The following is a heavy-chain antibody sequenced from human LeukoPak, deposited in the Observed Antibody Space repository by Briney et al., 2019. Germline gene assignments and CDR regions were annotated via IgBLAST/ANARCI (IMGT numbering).Heavy chain of an antibody. CDR2: INHSGSA. Sequence: SETLSLTCGVYGGSFSGYYWSWIRQPPGKGLEWLGEINHSGSANYNPSPNRRVTISVDTSKNQFSLRLSAVTAADTAVYYCARVSRGYYYDSSGYIIWGQGTMVTVSS. CDR1: GGSFSGYY. V-gene: IGHV4-34*01. J-gene: IGHJ3*02. D-gene: IGHD3-22*01. CDR3: ARVSRGYYYDSSGYII.